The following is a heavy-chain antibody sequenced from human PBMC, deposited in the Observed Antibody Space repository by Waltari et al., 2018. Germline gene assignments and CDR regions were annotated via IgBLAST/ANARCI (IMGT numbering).Heavy chain of an antibody. CDR2: VSPPGDT. Sequence: EVALVESGGSVVQPGGSLRLSCAASGFIVSGDYMSWVRQAPGKGLGWVSAVSPPGDTRYADSVKGRFIISRDESKNTLLLDMTSLRVEDTATYYCARDPKLSFEIRGVHFDVWGKGTTVTVSS. CDR3: ARDPKLSFEIRGVHFDV. J-gene: IGHJ6*04. V-gene: IGHV3-53*02. D-gene: IGHD3-10*01. CDR1: GFIVSGDY.